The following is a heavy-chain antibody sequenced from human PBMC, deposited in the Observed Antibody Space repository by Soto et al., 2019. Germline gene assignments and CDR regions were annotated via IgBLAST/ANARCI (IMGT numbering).Heavy chain of an antibody. CDR1: GGSISSSSYY. V-gene: IGHV4-39*01. Sequence: SETLSLTCTVSGGSISSSSYYWGWIRQPPGKGLEWIGSIYYSGSTYYNPSLKSRVTISVDTSKNQFSLKLSSVTAADTAVYYCATGTTVDDYYYYYMDVWGKGTTVTVSS. J-gene: IGHJ6*03. CDR2: IYYSGST. CDR3: ATGTTVDDYYYYYMDV. D-gene: IGHD4-17*01.